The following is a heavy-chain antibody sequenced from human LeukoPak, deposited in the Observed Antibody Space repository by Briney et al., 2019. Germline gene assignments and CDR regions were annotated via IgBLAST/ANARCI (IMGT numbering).Heavy chain of an antibody. CDR1: GGTISSYY. J-gene: IGHJ6*02. Sequence: KPSETLSLTCTVTGGTISSYYLSWIRQPPVKGLEWIEYIYYSGSTNYNPSLKIRVTIAVDTSKNQFSLKLSSVTAAGTAVYYCARSAVAGTVYGMDVWGQGTTVSVSS. D-gene: IGHD6-19*01. V-gene: IGHV4-59*01. CDR3: ARSAVAGTVYGMDV. CDR2: IYYSGST.